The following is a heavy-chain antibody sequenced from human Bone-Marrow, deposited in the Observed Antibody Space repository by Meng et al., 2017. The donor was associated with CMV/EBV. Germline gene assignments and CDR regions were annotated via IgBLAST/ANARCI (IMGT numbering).Heavy chain of an antibody. CDR1: GYIFSNYY. D-gene: IGHD2-2*01. CDR3: ARVRRYCSSTSCYRTMNV. V-gene: IGHV1-2*02. Sequence: ASVKVSCKASGYIFSNYYMHWVRQAPGQGLEWMGWINPNSGGTNYAQKFQGRVTMTRDTSISTAYMELSRLRSDDTAVYYCARVRRYCSSTSCYRTMNVWGQGTTVTVSS. CDR2: INPNSGGT. J-gene: IGHJ6*02.